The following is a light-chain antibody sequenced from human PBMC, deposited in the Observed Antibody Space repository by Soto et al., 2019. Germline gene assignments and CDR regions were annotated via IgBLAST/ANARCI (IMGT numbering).Light chain of an antibody. CDR3: QSYDSSLSVV. CDR1: SSNIGAGYD. CDR2: GNN. Sequence: QSVLTQPPSVSGAPGQRVTISCTGSSSNIGAGYDVHWYQQLPGSAPKLLIYGNNYRPSGVPDRFSGSKSGTSASLAITGLQAEDEADYYCQSYDSSLSVVFGGGTQLTVL. J-gene: IGLJ2*01. V-gene: IGLV1-40*01.